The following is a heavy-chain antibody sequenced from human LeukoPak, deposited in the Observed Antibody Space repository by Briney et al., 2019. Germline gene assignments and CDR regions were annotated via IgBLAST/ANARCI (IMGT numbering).Heavy chain of an antibody. J-gene: IGHJ4*02. CDR2: IHYSGST. CDR1: GGSISSGDYY. D-gene: IGHD3-22*01. V-gene: IGHV4-30-4*01. Sequence: PSETLSLTCTVSGGSISSGDYYWSWIRQPPGKGLEWIGYIHYSGSTYYNPSLKSRVTISVDTSKNQFSLKLSSVTAADTAVYYCARDTDDSSGYYPNWGQGTLVTVSS. CDR3: ARDTDDSSGYYPN.